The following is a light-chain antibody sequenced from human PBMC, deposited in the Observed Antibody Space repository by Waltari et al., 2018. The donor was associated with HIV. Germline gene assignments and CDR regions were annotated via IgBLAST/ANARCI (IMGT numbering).Light chain of an antibody. CDR3: QQYGSSPQT. J-gene: IGKJ1*01. Sequence: EIVLTQYTGTLSLSPGERATLSCRASQTVSSPSLAWYQQKPGQAPRLLIYGASGRATGIPDRFSGSGSGTDFTLTISRLEPEDFAVYYCQQYGSSPQTFGQGTKVEIK. V-gene: IGKV3-20*01. CDR2: GAS. CDR1: QTVSSPS.